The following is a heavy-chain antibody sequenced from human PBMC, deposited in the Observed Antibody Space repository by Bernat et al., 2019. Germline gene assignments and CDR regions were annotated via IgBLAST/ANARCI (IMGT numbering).Heavy chain of an antibody. CDR1: GFTLGRDD. D-gene: IGHD6-19*01. CDR3: AKTLQWLGLDY. Sequence: VQLLESGGGLVQPGGSLRLSCAASGFTLGRDDVNWVRQAPGKWLEWVAVISYDGSNKYYADSVKGRFTISRDNSKNTLYLQMNSLRAEDTAVYYCAKTLQWLGLDYWGQGTLVTVSS. J-gene: IGHJ4*02. V-gene: IGHV3-30*18. CDR2: ISYDGSNK.